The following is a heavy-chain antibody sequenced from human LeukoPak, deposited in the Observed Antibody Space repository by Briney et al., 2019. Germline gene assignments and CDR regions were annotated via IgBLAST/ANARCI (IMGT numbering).Heavy chain of an antibody. V-gene: IGHV3-33*01. Sequence: PGGSLRLSCAASGFILNDYGMHWVRQAPGKGLEWVADIWFDKNQHFADSVKGQFAISRDNSKNTVYLQINSLRAEDTAVYYCARGYDSTGYSLDYYHGMDVWGQGTTVTVSS. J-gene: IGHJ6*02. CDR2: IWFDKNQ. D-gene: IGHD3-22*01. CDR3: ARGYDSTGYSLDYYHGMDV. CDR1: GFILNDYG.